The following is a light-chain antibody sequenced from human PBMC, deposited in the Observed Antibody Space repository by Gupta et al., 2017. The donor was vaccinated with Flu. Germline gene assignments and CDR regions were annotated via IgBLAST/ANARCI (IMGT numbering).Light chain of an antibody. V-gene: IGLV1-51*02. CDR2: ADN. J-gene: IGLJ3*02. CDR3: GKGDTSRSRWV. CDR1: GTNIAKNC. Sequence: VTIAWSGVGTNIAKNCVSCYQHLAATAPKLLIFADNKRPSGIPERFSGSESGMAATLAITGLQTGEEAIYYCGKGDTSRSRWVFGGGTKLTVL.